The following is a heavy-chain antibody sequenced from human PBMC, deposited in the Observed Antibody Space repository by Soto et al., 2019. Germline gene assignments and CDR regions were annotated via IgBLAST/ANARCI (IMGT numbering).Heavy chain of an antibody. CDR3: ARDYLSSKTTLSYLDY. V-gene: IGHV1-46*04. CDR2: INTFDGSA. D-gene: IGHD4-17*01. Sequence: QVQLVQSGAEVTKPGASVRLSCKASGYNFISHHIHWVRQAPGQGLEWMGLINTFDGSATHAQKLQGRVTMTGDKPKRTVYTDLRSLRSADAAVYYWARDYLSSKTTLSYLDYWGQRAMVTVSA. J-gene: IGHJ4*02. CDR1: GYNFISHH.